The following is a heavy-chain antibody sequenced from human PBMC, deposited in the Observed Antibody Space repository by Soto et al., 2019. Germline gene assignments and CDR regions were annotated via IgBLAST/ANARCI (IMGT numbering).Heavy chain of an antibody. V-gene: IGHV3-23*01. Sequence: GGSLRLSCAASGFTFNNYAMSWVRQAPGKGLEWVSTFSGSGGNIYYGESAKGRFTISRDDPKNTLYLDMNSLRVEDTAVYYCAKDPPWTVGPLAMDVWGQGTTVTVS. CDR2: FSGSGGNI. CDR1: GFTFNNYA. CDR3: AKDPPWTVGPLAMDV. D-gene: IGHD2-2*01. J-gene: IGHJ6*02.